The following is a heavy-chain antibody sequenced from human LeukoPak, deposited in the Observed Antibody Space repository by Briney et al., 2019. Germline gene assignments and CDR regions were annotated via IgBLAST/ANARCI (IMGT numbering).Heavy chain of an antibody. CDR3: ARVLRFLEWSENWFDP. Sequence: PSETLSLTCTVSGGSISSSSYYWGWIRQPPGKGLEWFGSIYYSGSTYYNPSLKSRVTISVDTSKNQFSLKLISVTAADTAVYYCARVLRFLEWSENWFDPWGQGTLVTVSS. D-gene: IGHD3-3*01. J-gene: IGHJ5*02. V-gene: IGHV4-39*01. CDR1: GGSISSSSYY. CDR2: IYYSGST.